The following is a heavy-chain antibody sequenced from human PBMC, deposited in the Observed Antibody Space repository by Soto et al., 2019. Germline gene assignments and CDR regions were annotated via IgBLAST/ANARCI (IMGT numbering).Heavy chain of an antibody. CDR1: GFTFSSYG. J-gene: IGHJ4*02. CDR2: IWYDGSNK. Sequence: GGSLRLSCAASGFTFSSYGMHWVRQAPGKGLEWVAVIWYDGSNKYYADSVKGRFTISRDNSKNTLYLQMNSLRAEDTAVYYCARDHNLSKRGYSGYGDYWGQGTLVTVSS. CDR3: ARDHNLSKRGYSGYGDY. D-gene: IGHD5-12*01. V-gene: IGHV3-33*01.